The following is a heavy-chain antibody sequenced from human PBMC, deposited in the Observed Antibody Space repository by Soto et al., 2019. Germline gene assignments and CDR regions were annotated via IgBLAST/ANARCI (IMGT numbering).Heavy chain of an antibody. V-gene: IGHV4-31*03. CDR2: ISYGGST. Sequence: QVQLQESGPGLVKPSQTLSLTCTVSGGSINSGGSCWSWIRQHPGKGLDWIGCISYGGSTSYNPSLQSRVTISVDTSKNQFSLKLTSVTAADTAVDYCSRGILVWGQGALITVSS. D-gene: IGHD5-18*01. CDR1: GGSINSGGSC. CDR3: SRGILV. J-gene: IGHJ4*02.